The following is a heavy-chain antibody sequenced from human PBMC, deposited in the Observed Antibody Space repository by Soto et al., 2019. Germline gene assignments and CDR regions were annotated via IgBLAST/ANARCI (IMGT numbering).Heavy chain of an antibody. CDR3: AREWDPTMVPIPDS. D-gene: IGHD5-18*01. CDR1: GYTFTGYS. Sequence: QVQLVQSGAEVKKPGASVKVSCKASGYTFTGYSIHWVRQAPGQGLEWMGWIDPKNGDTNTAQKFQGRVTMPRDTSITTAYMELTTLRSDDTAIYYCAREWDPTMVPIPDSWGQGSLVTVSS. V-gene: IGHV1-2*02. CDR2: IDPKNGDT. J-gene: IGHJ4*02.